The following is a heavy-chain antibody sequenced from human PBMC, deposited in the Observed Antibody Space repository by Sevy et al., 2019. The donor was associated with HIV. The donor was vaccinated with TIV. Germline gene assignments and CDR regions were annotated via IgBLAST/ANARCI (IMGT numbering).Heavy chain of an antibody. Sequence: GGSLRLSCVASGSTFRNAWMTWVRQVPGKGLEWVGRIVNDPDGGTTDYAAPVKGRFIISRDDSKNTLYLQMNSLKTEDTAVYYCSTDIVVQSGYSYDFSRINPDFSHNSGADVWGQGTTVTVSS. CDR1: GSTFRNAW. D-gene: IGHD5-18*01. J-gene: IGHJ6*02. V-gene: IGHV3-15*04. CDR2: IVNDPDGGTT. CDR3: STDIVVQSGYSYDFSRINPDFSHNSGADV.